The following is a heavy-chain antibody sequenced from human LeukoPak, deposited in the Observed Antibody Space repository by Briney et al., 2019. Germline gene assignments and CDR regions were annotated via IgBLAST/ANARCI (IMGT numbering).Heavy chain of an antibody. J-gene: IGHJ4*02. Sequence: GGSLRLSCAASGFTFSSYGMHWVRQAPGKGLEWVAVIWYDGSNKYYADSVKGRFTISRDNSKNTLYLQMNSLRAEDTAVYYCAKDQISGSYVFYFDYWGQGTLVTVSS. CDR3: AKDQISGSYVFYFDY. D-gene: IGHD1-26*01. CDR2: IWYDGSNK. CDR1: GFTFSSYG. V-gene: IGHV3-33*06.